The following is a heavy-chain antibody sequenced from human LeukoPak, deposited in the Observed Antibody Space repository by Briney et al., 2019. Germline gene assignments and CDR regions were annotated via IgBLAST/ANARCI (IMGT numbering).Heavy chain of an antibody. Sequence: PGGSLRLSCTASGFTFSDYGMSWVRQAPGEGLEWVSAINNNGENTHYAESVKGRFTISRDNSKNTLYLQMNSLRAEDTAVYYCAREGIFGVVTPTGFYMDVWGKGTTVTVSS. CDR2: INNNGENT. CDR3: AREGIFGVVTPTGFYMDV. CDR1: GFTFSDYG. V-gene: IGHV3-23*01. J-gene: IGHJ6*03. D-gene: IGHD3-3*01.